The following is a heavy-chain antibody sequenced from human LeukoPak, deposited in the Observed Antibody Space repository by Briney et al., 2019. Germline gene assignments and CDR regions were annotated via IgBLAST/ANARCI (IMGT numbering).Heavy chain of an antibody. CDR1: GYTFTNYW. CDR2: IYPDDSDT. CDR3: VRRDFDY. Sequence: GESLKISCKASGYTFTNYWMGWVRQMPGKGLEYMGIIYPDDSDTRYSPSFKGPVTISADKSINTAYLQWNSLKASDTAMYYCVRRDFDYWGQGTLVTVSS. V-gene: IGHV5-51*01. J-gene: IGHJ4*02.